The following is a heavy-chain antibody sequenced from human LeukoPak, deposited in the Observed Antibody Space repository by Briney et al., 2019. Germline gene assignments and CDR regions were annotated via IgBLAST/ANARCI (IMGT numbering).Heavy chain of an antibody. CDR1: GYTFTSYG. V-gene: IGHV1-46*01. J-gene: IGHJ4*02. Sequence: VASVKVSCKASGYTFTSYGISWVRQAPGQGLEWMGIINPSGGSTSYAQKFQGRVTMTRDTSTSTVYMELGSLRSEDTAVYYCAREREPETFGVPTDYWGQGTLVTVSS. CDR3: AREREPETFGVPTDY. CDR2: INPSGGST. D-gene: IGHD3-16*01.